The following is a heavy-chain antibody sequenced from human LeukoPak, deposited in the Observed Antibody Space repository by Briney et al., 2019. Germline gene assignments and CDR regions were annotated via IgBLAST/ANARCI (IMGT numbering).Heavy chain of an antibody. V-gene: IGHV3-30*02. CDR3: AELGITMIGGV. CDR2: IRYDGNNK. CDR1: GFTFSTYA. J-gene: IGHJ6*04. Sequence: GGSLRLSCAASGFTFSTYAMRWVRQAPGKGLEWVAFIRYDGNNKYYADSVKGRFTISRDNSKTTLYLQMNSLRAEDTAVYYCAELGITMIGGVWGKGTTVTISS. D-gene: IGHD3-10*02.